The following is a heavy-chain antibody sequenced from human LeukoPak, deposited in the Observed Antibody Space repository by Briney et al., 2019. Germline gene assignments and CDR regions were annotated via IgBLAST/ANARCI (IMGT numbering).Heavy chain of an antibody. CDR2: ISGRSYSM. J-gene: IGHJ4*02. CDR3: ARGKRRFDS. V-gene: IGHV3-11*01. CDR1: GFSFNESY. Sequence: GGSLRLSCGASGFSFNESYMTWLRQAPGKGLEWVAYISGRSYSMYYADSVKGRFTISRDNARNSLYLHMNSLRADDTAVYYCARGKRRFDSWGQGTLVTVSS.